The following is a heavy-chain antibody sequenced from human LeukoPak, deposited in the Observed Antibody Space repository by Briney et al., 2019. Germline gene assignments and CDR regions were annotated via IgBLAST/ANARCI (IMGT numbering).Heavy chain of an antibody. Sequence: SGGSLRLSCAASGFTFSSYWMNWVRQAPGKGLEWVSSISSSSSYIYYADSVKGRFTISRDNAKNSLYLQMNSLRAEDTAVYYCARAILPIAAIYYYYMDVWGKGTTVTVSS. CDR3: ARAILPIAAIYYYYMDV. V-gene: IGHV3-21*01. J-gene: IGHJ6*03. D-gene: IGHD6-13*01. CDR2: ISSSSSYI. CDR1: GFTFSSYW.